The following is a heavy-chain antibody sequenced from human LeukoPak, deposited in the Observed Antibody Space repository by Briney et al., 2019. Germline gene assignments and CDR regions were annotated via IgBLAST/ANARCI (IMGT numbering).Heavy chain of an antibody. CDR1: GYTFTSYG. CDR2: ISAYNGNT. V-gene: IGHV1-18*01. Sequence: ASVKVSCKASGYTFTSYGISWVRQAPGQGLEWMGWISAYNGNTNYAQKLQGRVTMTTDTSTSTAYTELRSLRSDDTAVYYCARDNVVVPAASGMDVWGQGTTVTVSS. D-gene: IGHD2-2*01. CDR3: ARDNVVVPAASGMDV. J-gene: IGHJ6*02.